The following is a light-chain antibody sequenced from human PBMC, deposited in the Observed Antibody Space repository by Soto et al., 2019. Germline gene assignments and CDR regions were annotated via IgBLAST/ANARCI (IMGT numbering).Light chain of an antibody. Sequence: QSVLTQPPAVSGAPGQRVTISCTGSSSNIGAGYDVHWYQQLPGTAPKLLIYGNSNRPSGVPDRFSGSKPGTSASLAITGLQAEDEADYYCQSYDSSLSAVVFGGGTKLPVL. CDR3: QSYDSSLSAVV. J-gene: IGLJ2*01. CDR2: GNS. V-gene: IGLV1-40*01. CDR1: SSNIGAGYD.